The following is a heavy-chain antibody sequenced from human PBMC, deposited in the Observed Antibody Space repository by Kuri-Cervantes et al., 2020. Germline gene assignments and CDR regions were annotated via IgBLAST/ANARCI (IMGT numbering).Heavy chain of an antibody. D-gene: IGHD5-12*01. CDR3: ARDRGYSGYGTDY. Sequence: GGSLRLSCAASGFTFTSYWMNWVRQAPGKGLEWVANIKHDGSEKYYVDSVKGRFTISRDNAKNSLYLQMNSLRVEDTAVYYCARDRGYSGYGTDYWGQGTLVTVSS. V-gene: IGHV3-7*01. CDR2: IKHDGSEK. CDR1: GFTFTSYW. J-gene: IGHJ4*02.